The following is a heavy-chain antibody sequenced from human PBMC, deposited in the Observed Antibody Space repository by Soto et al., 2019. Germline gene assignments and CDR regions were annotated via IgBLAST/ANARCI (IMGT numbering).Heavy chain of an antibody. V-gene: IGHV2-5*02. Sequence: QITLKESGPTLVKPTQTLTLTCTFSGFSLSTSGVGVGWIRQPPGTALEWLALIYWDDDKRYSPSLKSRLTTTKDTSKNQVVLTMTTMDPVDTATYSCAHTRVETMFHYWGQGTLVTVSS. CDR3: AHTRVETMFHY. D-gene: IGHD1-1*01. CDR2: IYWDDDK. J-gene: IGHJ4*02. CDR1: GFSLSTSGVG.